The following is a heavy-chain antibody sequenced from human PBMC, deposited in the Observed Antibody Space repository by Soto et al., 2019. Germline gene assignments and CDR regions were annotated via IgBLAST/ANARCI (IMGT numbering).Heavy chain of an antibody. V-gene: IGHV4-34*01. CDR3: ARSQWLGTLDY. CDR1: GGSFSGYY. D-gene: IGHD6-19*01. CDR2: INHSGST. J-gene: IGHJ4*02. Sequence: QVQLQQWGAGLLKPSETLSLTCAVYGGSFSGYYWSWIRQPPGKGLEWIGEINHSGSTNYNPSLKGRVSISVGPSKNQFSLKLSSVTAADTAVYYCARSQWLGTLDYWGQGTLVTVSS.